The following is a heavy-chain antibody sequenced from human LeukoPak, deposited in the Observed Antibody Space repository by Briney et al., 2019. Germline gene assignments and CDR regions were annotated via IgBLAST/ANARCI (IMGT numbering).Heavy chain of an antibody. CDR2: VYYSGST. CDR1: GDSITSGAFY. D-gene: IGHD4/OR15-4a*01. J-gene: IGHJ5*02. V-gene: IGHV4-39*01. CDR3: ARRDYAAWFDP. Sequence: SETLSLTCNVSGDSITSGAFYWAWIRQAPGKGLEWIGNVYYSGSTQYNPSLRGRVSISMDKTKNQFSLNLNSVSVTDTAIYYCARRDYAAWFDPWGQGTLVTVSS.